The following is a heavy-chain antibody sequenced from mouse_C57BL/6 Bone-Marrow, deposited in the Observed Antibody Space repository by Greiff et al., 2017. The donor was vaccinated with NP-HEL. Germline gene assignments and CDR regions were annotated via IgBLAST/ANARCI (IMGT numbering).Heavy chain of an antibody. CDR3: ERERDYGNYPYFDY. V-gene: IGHV1-50*01. D-gene: IGHD2-1*01. J-gene: IGHJ2*01. Sequence: QVQLQQPGAELVKPGASVKLSCKASGYTFTSYWMQWVKQRPGQGLEWIGEIDPSDSYTNYNQKFKGKATLTVDTSSSTAYMHLSSLTSEDSAVYYCERERDYGNYPYFDYWGQGTTLTVSS. CDR2: IDPSDSYT. CDR1: GYTFTSYW.